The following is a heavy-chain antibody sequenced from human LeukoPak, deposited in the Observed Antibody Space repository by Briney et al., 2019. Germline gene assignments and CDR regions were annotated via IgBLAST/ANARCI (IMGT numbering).Heavy chain of an antibody. CDR1: GGSISSSSYY. J-gene: IGHJ4*02. V-gene: IGHV4-39*01. CDR2: IYYSGST. CDR3: ARGLYVSNC. D-gene: IGHD2/OR15-2a*01. Sequence: SETLSLTCTVSGGSISSSSYYWGWIRQPPGKGLEWIGSIYYSGSTYYNPSLKSRVTISVDTSKNQFSLKLSSVTAADTAVYYCARGLYVSNCWGQGTLVTVSS.